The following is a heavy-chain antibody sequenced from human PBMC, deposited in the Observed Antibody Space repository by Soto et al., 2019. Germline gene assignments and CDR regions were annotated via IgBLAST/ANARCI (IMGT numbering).Heavy chain of an antibody. CDR1: GGSISSYY. CDR2: IYYSGST. V-gene: IGHV4-59*04. J-gene: IGHJ6*02. CDR3: ANLGGYSYGYGQGDYYYYGMDV. D-gene: IGHD5-18*01. Sequence: SETLSLTCTVSGGSISSYYWSWIRQPPGKGLEWIGYIYYSGSTYYNPSLKSRVTISVDTSKNQFSLKLSSVTAADTAVYYCANLGGYSYGYGQGDYYYYGMDVWGQGTTVTVSS.